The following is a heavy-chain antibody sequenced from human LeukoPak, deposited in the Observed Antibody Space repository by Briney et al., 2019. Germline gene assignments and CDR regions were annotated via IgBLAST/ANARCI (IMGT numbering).Heavy chain of an antibody. Sequence: SQTLSLTCTVSGGSISSGSYYWSWIRQPPGKGLEWIGEINHSGSTNYNPSLKSRVTISVDTSKNQFSLKLSSVTAADTAVYYCARTNLWFGEERNYWGQGTLVTVSS. V-gene: IGHV4-39*07. D-gene: IGHD3-10*01. J-gene: IGHJ4*02. CDR3: ARTNLWFGEERNY. CDR2: INHSGST. CDR1: GGSISSGSYY.